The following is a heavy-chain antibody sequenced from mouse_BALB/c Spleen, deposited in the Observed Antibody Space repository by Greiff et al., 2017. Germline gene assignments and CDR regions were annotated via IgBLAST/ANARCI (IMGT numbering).Heavy chain of an antibody. V-gene: IGHV7-3*02. J-gene: IGHJ4*01. Sequence: EVKLVESGGGLVQPGGSLRLSCATSGFTFTDYYMSWVRQPPGKALEWLGFIRNKANGYTTEYSASVKGRFTISRDNSQSILYLQMNTLRAEDSATYYCAREGDGYPYAMYYWGQGTSVTVSS. D-gene: IGHD2-3*01. CDR2: IRNKANGYTT. CDR1: GFTFTDYY. CDR3: AREGDGYPYAMYY.